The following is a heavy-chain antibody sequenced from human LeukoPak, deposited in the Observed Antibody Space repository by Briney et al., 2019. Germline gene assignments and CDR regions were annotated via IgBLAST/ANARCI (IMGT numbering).Heavy chain of an antibody. V-gene: IGHV1-8*02. Sequence: ASVKVSCKASGYTFTSYGISWVRQAPGQGLEWMGWMNPNSGNTGYAQKFQGRVTMTRNTYISTAYMELSSLRSEDTAVYYCARTDYGGNNLLDYWGQGTLVTVSS. J-gene: IGHJ4*02. CDR2: MNPNSGNT. CDR1: GYTFTSYG. CDR3: ARTDYGGNNLLDY. D-gene: IGHD4-23*01.